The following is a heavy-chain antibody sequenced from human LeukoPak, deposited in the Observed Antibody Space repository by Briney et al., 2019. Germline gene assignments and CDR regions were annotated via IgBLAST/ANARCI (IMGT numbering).Heavy chain of an antibody. D-gene: IGHD5-12*01. CDR3: AGGGYSGYDFAGIDY. V-gene: IGHV3-30*04. Sequence: GGSLRLSCAASGFIFSSYAIHWVRQAPGKGLEWVAVILYDGNKKYYADSVKGRFTISRDNSKNTLYLQMNSLRAEDTAIYYCAGGGYSGYDFAGIDYWGQGTLVTVSS. CDR2: ILYDGNKK. J-gene: IGHJ4*02. CDR1: GFIFSSYA.